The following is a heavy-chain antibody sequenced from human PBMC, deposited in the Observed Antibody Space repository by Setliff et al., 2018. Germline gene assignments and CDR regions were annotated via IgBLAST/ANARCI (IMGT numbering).Heavy chain of an antibody. J-gene: IGHJ4*02. D-gene: IGHD2-2*01. CDR2: ISSTSKYI. CDR1: GFPFSIYS. V-gene: IGHV3-21*01. Sequence: GESLKISCAASGFPFSIYSMHWVRQATGKGLEWVSSISSTSKYIFYADSVEGRFSISRDNAENSLYLQMNSLRPEDTAVYFCARVAMGASCSGTSCQKYRFDYWGQGTLVTVSS. CDR3: ARVAMGASCSGTSCQKYRFDY.